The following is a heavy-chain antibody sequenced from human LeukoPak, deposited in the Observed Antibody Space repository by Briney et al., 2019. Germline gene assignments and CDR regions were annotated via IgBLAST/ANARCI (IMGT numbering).Heavy chain of an antibody. V-gene: IGHV4-34*01. CDR2: INHSGST. D-gene: IGHD4-11*01. Sequence: SQTLSLTCTVSGGSFSGYYWSWIRQPPGKGLEWIGEINHSGSTNYNPSLKSRVTISVDTSKNQFSLKLSSVTAADTAVYYCARAATVKYYYYYYGMDVWGQGTTVTVSS. CDR3: ARAATVKYYYYYYGMDV. J-gene: IGHJ6*02. CDR1: GGSFSGYY.